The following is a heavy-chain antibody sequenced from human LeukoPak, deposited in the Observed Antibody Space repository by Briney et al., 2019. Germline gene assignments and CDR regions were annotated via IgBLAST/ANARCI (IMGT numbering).Heavy chain of an antibody. CDR3: ATSTGSGGSCYSD. D-gene: IGHD2-15*01. V-gene: IGHV3-48*03. J-gene: IGHJ4*02. Sequence: GGSLRLSCAASGFTFSSYGMNWVRQAPGKGLEWVSYISSSGSTIYYADSVKGRFTISRDNAKNSLYLQMNSLRAEDTAVYYCATSTGSGGSCYSDWGQGTLVTVSS. CDR2: ISSSGSTI. CDR1: GFTFSSYG.